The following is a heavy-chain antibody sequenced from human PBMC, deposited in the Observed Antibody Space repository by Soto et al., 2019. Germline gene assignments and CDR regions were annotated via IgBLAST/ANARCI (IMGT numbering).Heavy chain of an antibody. CDR3: ARTPAGGSYPR. CDR2: ISAYNGNT. CDR1: GYTFPSYG. J-gene: IGHJ4*02. D-gene: IGHD1-26*01. Sequence: QVQLVQSGDEMKKPGASVKVSCKASGYTFPSYGISWVRQAPGQGLEWMGWISAYNGNTHFAQKFQGRVTMTTDTSTTTAYMELRSLRSDDTAVYYCARTPAGGSYPRWGQGTLVTVSS. V-gene: IGHV1-18*01.